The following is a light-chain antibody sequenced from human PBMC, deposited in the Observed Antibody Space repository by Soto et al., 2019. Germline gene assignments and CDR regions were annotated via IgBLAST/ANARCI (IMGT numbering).Light chain of an antibody. J-gene: IGKJ5*01. CDR1: QSVSSN. CDR2: GAS. CDR3: YPSYSTPCT. V-gene: IGKV3-15*01. Sequence: IGIAQTPGTQPGARGVRDTLSCRASQSVSSNLAWYQQKPGQAPRLLIYGASTRATGIPARFSGSGSGTDFSLTSRSLQPSYFATYQFYPSYSTPCTVGRGTRLEIK.